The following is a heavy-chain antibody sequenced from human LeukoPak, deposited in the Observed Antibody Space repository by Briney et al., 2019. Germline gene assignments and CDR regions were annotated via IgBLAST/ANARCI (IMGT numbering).Heavy chain of an antibody. CDR2: ISYNGHNK. CDR3: AKDPGMAVYSYGYDAFDI. CDR1: GFTFSSYG. V-gene: IGHV3-30*18. D-gene: IGHD5-18*01. J-gene: IGHJ3*02. Sequence: SGGSLRLSCAASGFTFSSYGMHWVRQAPGKGLEWVAVISYNGHNKCSADSVKGRFTISRDNSKNTLYLQMNSLRAEDTAIYYCAKDPGMAVYSYGYDAFDIWGQGTMVTVSS.